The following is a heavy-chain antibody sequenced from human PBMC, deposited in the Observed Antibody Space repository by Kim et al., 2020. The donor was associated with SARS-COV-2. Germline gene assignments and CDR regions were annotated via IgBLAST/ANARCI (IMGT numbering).Heavy chain of an antibody. J-gene: IGHJ5*02. CDR3: AGWRYCSSTSCYTRDWFDP. Sequence: SETLSLTCAVYGGSFSGYYWSWIRQPPGKGLEWIGEINHSGSTNYNPSLKSRVTISVDTSKNQFSLKLSSVTAADTAVYYCAGWRYCSSTSCYTRDWFDPWGQGTLVTVSS. V-gene: IGHV4-34*01. D-gene: IGHD2-2*02. CDR1: GGSFSGYY. CDR2: INHSGST.